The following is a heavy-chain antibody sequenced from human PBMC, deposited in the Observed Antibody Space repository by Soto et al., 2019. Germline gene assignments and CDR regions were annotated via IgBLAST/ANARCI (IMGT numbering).Heavy chain of an antibody. CDR1: GFTFSSYY. D-gene: IGHD5-12*01. J-gene: IGHJ6*02. V-gene: IGHV3-13*04. Sequence: GGPQRLSCAASGFTFSSYYMHWVRQATGKGLEWVSAIGTAGDTYYPGSVKGRFTISRENAKNSLYLQMNSLRAEDTAVYYCARDPNIVATMGSIYYYYGMDVWGQGTTVTVSS. CDR2: IGTAGDT. CDR3: ARDPNIVATMGSIYYYYGMDV.